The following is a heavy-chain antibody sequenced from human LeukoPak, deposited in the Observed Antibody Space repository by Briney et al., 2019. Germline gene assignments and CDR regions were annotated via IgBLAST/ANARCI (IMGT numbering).Heavy chain of an antibody. CDR2: INTNTGNP. Sequence: ASVTVSCKASGYTFTSYAMNWVRQAPGQGLEWMGWINTNTGNPTYAQGFTGRFVFSLDTSVSTAYLQISSLKAEDTAVYYCARDRGWFGLDAFDIWGQGTMVTVSS. J-gene: IGHJ3*02. CDR1: GYTFTSYA. V-gene: IGHV7-4-1*02. CDR3: ARDRGWFGLDAFDI. D-gene: IGHD6-19*01.